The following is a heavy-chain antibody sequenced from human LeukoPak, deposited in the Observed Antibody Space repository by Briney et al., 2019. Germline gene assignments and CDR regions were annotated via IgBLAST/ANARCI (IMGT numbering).Heavy chain of an antibody. CDR1: GGSFSIYY. V-gene: IGHV4-4*07. CDR3: ARGSTTMTRAFDY. CDR2: IYTSGST. Sequence: PSETLSLTCTVSGGSFSIYYWSWIRQPAGKGLEWIGRIYTSGSTSYNPSLKSRVTLSVDTSKNQFSLNLSSLTAADTAVYYCARGSTTMTRAFDYWGQGTLVTVSS. J-gene: IGHJ4*02. D-gene: IGHD4-17*01.